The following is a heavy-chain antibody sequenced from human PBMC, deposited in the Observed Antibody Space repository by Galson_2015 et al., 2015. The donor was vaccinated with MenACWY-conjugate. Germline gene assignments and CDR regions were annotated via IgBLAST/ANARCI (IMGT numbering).Heavy chain of an antibody. V-gene: IGHV4-39*07. J-gene: IGHJ6*02. CDR2: VYDRGSA. D-gene: IGHD1-1*01. CDR1: GDSIGSLHYY. CDR3: ARDDNDESQRRGTNYDYYYGLDI. Sequence: SETLSLTCTVSGDSIGSLHYYWAWILQTPGKGLEWIGSVYDRGSAYYNPSLRGRVAISVDASKNQFSLKLTSVTAADTAVYYCARDDNDESQRRGTNYDYYYGLDIWGQGTTVTVSS.